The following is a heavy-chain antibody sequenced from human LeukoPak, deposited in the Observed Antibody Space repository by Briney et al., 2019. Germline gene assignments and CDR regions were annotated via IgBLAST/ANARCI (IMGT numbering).Heavy chain of an antibody. J-gene: IGHJ4*02. CDR1: GFTFSSYS. Sequence: GGSLRLSCAASGFTFSSYSMNWVRQAPGKGLEWVSFISSSSSYIYYADSMKGRFTISRDNAKNSLYLQMNSLRAEDTAVYYCARDCSGGSCYPGDCWGQGTLVTVSS. D-gene: IGHD2-15*01. CDR2: ISSSSSYI. V-gene: IGHV3-21*01. CDR3: ARDCSGGSCYPGDC.